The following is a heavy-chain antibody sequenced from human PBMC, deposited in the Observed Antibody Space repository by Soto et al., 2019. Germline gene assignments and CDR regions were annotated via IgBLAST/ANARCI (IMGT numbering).Heavy chain of an antibody. Sequence: APVKVFCKASDYTFTSYGISWVRQAPGQGLEWMGWISADNTNRKYAQKLQGRVTMTTDTSTSKDYLELRSLRSDATAVYYCARDPRSKAHPYYFYGLDVWGQGTTVTVSS. D-gene: IGHD3-10*01. CDR3: ARDPRSKAHPYYFYGLDV. CDR2: ISADNTNR. CDR1: DYTFTSYG. J-gene: IGHJ6*02. V-gene: IGHV1-18*04.